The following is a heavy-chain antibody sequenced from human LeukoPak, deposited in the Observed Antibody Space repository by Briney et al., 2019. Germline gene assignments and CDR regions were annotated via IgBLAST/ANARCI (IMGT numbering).Heavy chain of an antibody. D-gene: IGHD6-13*01. Sequence: PGGSLRLSCAASGFTFSSYGMHWVRQAPGKGLEWVAFIRYDGSNKYYADSVKGRFTISRDNSKNTLYLQMNSLRAEDTAVYYCAKSIAAAGINYYFDYWGQGTLVTVSS. CDR3: AKSIAAAGINYYFDY. CDR2: IRYDGSNK. J-gene: IGHJ4*02. V-gene: IGHV3-30*02. CDR1: GFTFSSYG.